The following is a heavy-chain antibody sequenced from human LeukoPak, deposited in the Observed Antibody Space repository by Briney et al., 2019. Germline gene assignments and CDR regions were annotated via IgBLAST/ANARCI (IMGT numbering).Heavy chain of an antibody. J-gene: IGHJ4*02. V-gene: IGHV1-18*01. CDR3: ARDPSDFWSGYYVYYFDY. CDR1: GYTFTSYG. CDR2: ISAYNGNT. D-gene: IGHD3-3*01. Sequence: ASVKVSCKASGYTFTSYGISWVRQAPGQGLEWMGWISAYNGNTNYAQKLQGRVTMTTDTSTSTAYMELRSLRSDDTAVYYCARDPSDFWSGYYVYYFDYWGQGTLVTVSS.